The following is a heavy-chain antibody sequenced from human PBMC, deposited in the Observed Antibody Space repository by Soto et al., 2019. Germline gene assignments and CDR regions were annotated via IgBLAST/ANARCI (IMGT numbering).Heavy chain of an antibody. CDR3: ARRSTVTKSFDY. J-gene: IGHJ4*02. V-gene: IGHV4-30-4*01. CDR2: IYYSGSA. CDR1: EFSSRNGDYC. D-gene: IGHD4-17*01. Sequence: TLSLTCTVSEFSSRNGDYCWSWIRQPPGKGLEWIGYIYYSGSAYFNPSLKSQVSMSVDTSQNQFSLRLSSVTAADTAVYYCARRSTVTKSFDYWGQGTLVNVSS.